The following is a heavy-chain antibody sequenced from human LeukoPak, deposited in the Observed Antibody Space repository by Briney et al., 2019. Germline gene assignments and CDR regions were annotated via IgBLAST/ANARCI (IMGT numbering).Heavy chain of an antibody. CDR2: ISGSGAGT. V-gene: IGHV3-23*01. D-gene: IGHD2-2*01. J-gene: IGHJ4*02. CDR1: GFTFSSYA. Sequence: GGSLRLSCAASGFTFSSYAMSWVRQAPGKGLEWVSAISGSGAGTYYADSVKGRFAISRDNSKNTLYLQMNSLRAEDTAVYYCAKDRYSTSSTFTVNPFDYWGQGILVTVSS. CDR3: AKDRYSTSSTFTVNPFDY.